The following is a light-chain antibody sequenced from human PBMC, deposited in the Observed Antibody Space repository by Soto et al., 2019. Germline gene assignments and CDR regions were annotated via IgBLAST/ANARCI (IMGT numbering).Light chain of an antibody. V-gene: IGLV2-14*01. CDR3: SSYTSSSPYV. Sequence: QSALTQPASVSGSPGQSITISCTGTSSDVGGYNYVSWYQQHPGKAPKLMIYDVSNRPSGVSNRFSGSTSGSTASLTISGLQAEDEADYYCSSYTSSSPYVFGTGTKVTVL. J-gene: IGLJ1*01. CDR1: SSDVGGYNY. CDR2: DVS.